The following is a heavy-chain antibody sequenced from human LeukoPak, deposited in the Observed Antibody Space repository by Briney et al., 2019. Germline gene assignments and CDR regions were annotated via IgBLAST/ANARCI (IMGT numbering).Heavy chain of an antibody. V-gene: IGHV4-61*02. J-gene: IGHJ3*02. CDR2: IYTSGST. CDR1: GGSISSGSYY. Sequence: SETLSLTCTVSGGSISSGSYYWSWIRQPAGKGLEWIGRIYTSGSTNYNPSLKSRVTISVDTSKNQFSLKLSSVTAADTAVYYCAREVPNYCDSSGDAFDIWGQGTMVTVSS. CDR3: AREVPNYCDSSGDAFDI. D-gene: IGHD3-22*01.